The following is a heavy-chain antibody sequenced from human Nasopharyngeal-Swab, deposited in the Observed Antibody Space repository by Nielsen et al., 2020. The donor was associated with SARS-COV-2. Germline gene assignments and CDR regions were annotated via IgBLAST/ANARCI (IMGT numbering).Heavy chain of an antibody. Sequence: GGSLRLSCVASGFPFRDYAMHWVRQAPGKGLEWVSGISWDSDLIGYADSVKGRFTISRDNAKNSLYLQMNSLRLEDTAFYYCVRDIGGNDFSWGQGTLVTVS. J-gene: IGHJ5*02. V-gene: IGHV3-9*01. CDR2: ISWDSDLI. CDR1: GFPFRDYA. D-gene: IGHD4-23*01. CDR3: VRDIGGNDFS.